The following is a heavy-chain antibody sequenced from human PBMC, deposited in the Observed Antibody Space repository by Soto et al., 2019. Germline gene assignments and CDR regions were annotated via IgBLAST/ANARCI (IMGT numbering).Heavy chain of an antibody. J-gene: IGHJ6*02. CDR1: GGTFSSHA. D-gene: IGHD6-19*01. Sequence: QVQLVQSGAEVKKPGSSVKVSCKASGGTFSSHAISWVRQAPGQGLEWMGGIIPIFGKTNYAQKFQGRVTITADESTSTAYMELSSLRSEDTAVYYCARSGSSSALRNSYYYVMDVWGQGTTVTVSS. V-gene: IGHV1-69*01. CDR3: ARSGSSSALRNSYYYVMDV. CDR2: IIPIFGKT.